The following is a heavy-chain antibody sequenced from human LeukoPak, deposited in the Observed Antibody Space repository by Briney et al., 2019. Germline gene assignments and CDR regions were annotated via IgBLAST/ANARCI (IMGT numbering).Heavy chain of an antibody. CDR2: IHGYSGET. J-gene: IGHJ4*02. CDR1: GFTFRNYE. V-gene: IGHV3-23*01. D-gene: IGHD1-26*01. Sequence: GGSLRLSCEASGFTFRNYEMSWVRQAPGKGLEWVSGIHGYSGETSYAQSVKGRFTISRDNSKNTLHLQMNSLRAEDTALYYCAKRLTSLGPTNDYWGQGTRVTVSS. CDR3: AKRLTSLGPTNDY.